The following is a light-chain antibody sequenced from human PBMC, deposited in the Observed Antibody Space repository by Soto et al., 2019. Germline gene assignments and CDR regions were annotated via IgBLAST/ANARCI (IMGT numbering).Light chain of an antibody. V-gene: IGKV2-28*01. CDR1: QSLLNSNGYNY. Sequence: DVVMTQSPLSLPVTPGEPASISCRSSQSLLNSNGYNYLDWYLQKPGQSPQLLIYLGSYRASGVPDRFSASGSGTAFTLKIRRVATEDVGVYYCMQVLRTPLYTLGQGTRLEIK. CDR3: MQVLRTPLYT. CDR2: LGS. J-gene: IGKJ2*01.